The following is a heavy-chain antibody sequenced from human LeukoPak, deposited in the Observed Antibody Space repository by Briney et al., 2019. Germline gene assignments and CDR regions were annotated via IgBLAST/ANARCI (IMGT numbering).Heavy chain of an antibody. CDR3: ARAVGSGSYYFDY. Sequence: LETLSLTCTVSGGSISSSSYYWGWTRQPPGKGLEWIGSIYYSGSTYYNPSLKSRVTISVDTSKNQFSLKLSSVTAADTAVYYCARAVGSGSYYFDYWGQGTLVTVSS. V-gene: IGHV4-39*07. CDR1: GGSISSSSYY. J-gene: IGHJ4*02. D-gene: IGHD1-26*01. CDR2: IYYSGST.